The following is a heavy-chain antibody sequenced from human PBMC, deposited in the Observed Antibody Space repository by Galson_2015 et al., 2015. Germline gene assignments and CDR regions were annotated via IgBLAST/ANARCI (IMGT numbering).Heavy chain of an antibody. Sequence: ETLSLTCAVSGGSISSSNWWSWVRQPPGKGLEWIGEIYHSGSTNYNPSLKSRVTISVDKSKNQFSLKLSSVTAADTAVYYCARSTPYYDILTGLPRGYMDVWGKGTTVTVSS. CDR1: GGSISSSNW. CDR3: ARSTPYYDILTGLPRGYMDV. J-gene: IGHJ6*03. D-gene: IGHD3-9*01. V-gene: IGHV4-4*02. CDR2: IYHSGST.